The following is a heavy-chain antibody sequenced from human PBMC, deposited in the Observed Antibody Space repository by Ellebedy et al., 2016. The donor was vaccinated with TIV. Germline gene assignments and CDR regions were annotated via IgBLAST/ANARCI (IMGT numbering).Heavy chain of an antibody. CDR2: ISAYNGNT. V-gene: IGHV1-18*04. CDR3: ARDLEVTMVRGVLHY. J-gene: IGHJ4*02. CDR1: GYTFTSYG. D-gene: IGHD3-10*01. Sequence: AASVKVSCKASGYTFTSYGISWVRQAPGQGLEWMGWISAYNGNTNYAQKLQGRVTMTTDTSTSTAYMELRSLRSDDTAVYYCARDLEVTMVRGVLHYWGQGTLVTVSS.